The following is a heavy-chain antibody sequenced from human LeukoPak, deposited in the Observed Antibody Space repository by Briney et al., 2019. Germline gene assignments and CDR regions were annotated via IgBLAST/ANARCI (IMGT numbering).Heavy chain of an antibody. CDR1: GGSFSGYY. CDR2: INHSGST. D-gene: IGHD3-10*01. CDR3: ARPAHYYGSGSYPYFDY. J-gene: IGHJ4*02. Sequence: SETLSLTCAVYGGSFSGYYWSWIRQPPGKGLEWIGEINHSGSTNYNPSLKSRVTISVDPPKPPFSLQLSSVTPADTAVYYCARPAHYYGSGSYPYFDYWGQGTLVTVSS. V-gene: IGHV4-34*01.